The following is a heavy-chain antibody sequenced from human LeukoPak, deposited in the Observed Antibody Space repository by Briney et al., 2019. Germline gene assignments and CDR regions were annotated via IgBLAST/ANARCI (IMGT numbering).Heavy chain of an antibody. CDR3: ATDHEQWLAAD. J-gene: IGHJ4*02. D-gene: IGHD6-19*01. V-gene: IGHV3-74*01. CDR2: ISRDGTST. CDR1: GFTFSYYW. Sequence: PGGSLRLSCAASGFTFSYYWMHWVRQAPGMGLVWVSRISRDGTSTTYAESVKGRFTTSRDNAKNTLYLQMNSLRDEDTAVYYCATDHEQWLAADWGQGTLVTVSA.